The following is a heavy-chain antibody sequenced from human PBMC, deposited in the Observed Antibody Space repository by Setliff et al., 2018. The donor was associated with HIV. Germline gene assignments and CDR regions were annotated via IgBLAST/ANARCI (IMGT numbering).Heavy chain of an antibody. D-gene: IGHD6-19*01. CDR3: ASHAKTVDNGLLDH. CDR1: GYDFDFYY. V-gene: IGHV1-46*02. J-gene: IGHJ4*02. Sequence: ASVKVSCKSSGYDFDFYYVHWVRQAPGQGFEWMGVINPTAGSTTYAQRFGGRVTMTRDTSTRTVDMELSSLRSEDTAVYYCASHAKTVDNGLLDHWGQGTLVTGSS. CDR2: INPTAGST.